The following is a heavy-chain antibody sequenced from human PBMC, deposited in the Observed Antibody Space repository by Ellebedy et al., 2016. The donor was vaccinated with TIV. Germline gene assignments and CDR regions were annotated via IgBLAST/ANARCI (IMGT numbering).Heavy chain of an antibody. J-gene: IGHJ4*02. Sequence: GESLKISCAASGFTFSSYGMHWVRQAPGKGLEWVAVIWYDGSKKYYADSVKGRFTISRDNSKNTLYLQMNSLRAEDTAVYYCARASAGLDYWGQGTLVTVSS. D-gene: IGHD6-13*01. CDR2: IWYDGSKK. V-gene: IGHV3-33*08. CDR1: GFTFSSYG. CDR3: ARASAGLDY.